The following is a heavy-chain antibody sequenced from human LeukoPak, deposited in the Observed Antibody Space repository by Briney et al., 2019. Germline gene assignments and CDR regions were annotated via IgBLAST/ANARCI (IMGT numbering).Heavy chain of an antibody. CDR1: GGSFSGYY. J-gene: IGHJ4*02. V-gene: IGHV4-34*01. CDR3: ARRPTDYDILTGYFDY. D-gene: IGHD3-9*01. Sequence: PSETLSLTCAVYGGSFSGYYWSWIRQPPGKGLEWIGEINHSGSTNYNPSLKSRVTISVDTSKNQFSLKLSSVTAADTAVYYCARRPTDYDILTGYFDYWGQGTLVTVSS. CDR2: INHSGST.